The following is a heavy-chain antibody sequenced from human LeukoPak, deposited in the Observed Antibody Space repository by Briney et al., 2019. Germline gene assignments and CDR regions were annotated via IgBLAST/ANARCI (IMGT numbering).Heavy chain of an antibody. D-gene: IGHD4-11*01. CDR1: GFTFSTSG. V-gene: IGHV3-48*01. Sequence: PGGSLRLSCAASGFTFSTSGMNWVRQAPGKGLEWVSYISSSSTVIYYADSVRGRFTISRDNAKNSLSLQMNSLRAEDTAVYYCARGRYSRTCRWLDPWGQGTLVTVSS. CDR3: ARGRYSRTCRWLDP. CDR2: ISSSSTVI. J-gene: IGHJ5*02.